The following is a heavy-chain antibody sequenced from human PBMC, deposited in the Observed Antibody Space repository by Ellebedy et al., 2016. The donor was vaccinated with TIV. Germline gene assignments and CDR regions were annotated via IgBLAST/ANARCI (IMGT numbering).Heavy chain of an antibody. V-gene: IGHV4-38-2*02. Sequence: SETLSLTCTVSGYSISSGYYWGWTRQPPGKGLEWIGTIYHSGSTYYHPSLKSRVTTSVDTSKNQFSLKLSSVTAADTAVYYCARTVSEWGGSYFDYWGQGTLVTVSS. J-gene: IGHJ4*02. CDR1: GYSISSGYY. D-gene: IGHD1-26*01. CDR3: ARTVSEWGGSYFDY. CDR2: IYHSGST.